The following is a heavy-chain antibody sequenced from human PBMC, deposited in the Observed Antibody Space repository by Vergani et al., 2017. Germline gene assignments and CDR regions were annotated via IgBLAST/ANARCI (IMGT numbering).Heavy chain of an antibody. J-gene: IGHJ4*02. CDR1: GYTLTELS. V-gene: IGHV1-24*01. CDR2: FDPEDGET. CDR3: ATVKAGYSSSWNTLYYFDY. Sequence: QVQLVQSGAEVKKPGASVKVSCKVSGYTLTELSMHWVRQAPGKELEWMGGFDPEDGETIYAQKFQGRVTMTEDTSTDTAYMELSSLRSEDTAVYYCATVKAGYSSSWNTLYYFDYWGQGTLVTVSS. D-gene: IGHD6-13*01.